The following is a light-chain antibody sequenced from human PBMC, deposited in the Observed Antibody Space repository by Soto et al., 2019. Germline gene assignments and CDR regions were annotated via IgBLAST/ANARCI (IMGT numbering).Light chain of an antibody. Sequence: QSALTQPASVSGSPGQSITISCTGTSSDFGTYTLVSWYQQHPGKAPKLVIYEVNKRPAGVSKRFSGSKSGDTASLTISGLQAEDEDDYYCSSYAGPITFYVFGTGTKLTVL. J-gene: IGLJ1*01. CDR3: SSYAGPITFYV. CDR1: SSDFGTYTL. CDR2: EVN. V-gene: IGLV2-23*02.